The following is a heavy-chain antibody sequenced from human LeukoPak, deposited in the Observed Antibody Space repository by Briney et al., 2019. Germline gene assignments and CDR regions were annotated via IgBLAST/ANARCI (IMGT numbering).Heavy chain of an antibody. Sequence: GESLKISCKGSGYSFTSYWISWVRQMPGKGLEWMGRIDPSDSYTNYSPSFQGHVTISADKSISTAYLQWSSLKASDTAMYYCARRPITMVRGVIITNPFDYWGQGTLVTVPS. CDR3: ARRPITMVRGVIITNPFDY. CDR2: IDPSDSYT. V-gene: IGHV5-10-1*01. CDR1: GYSFTSYW. D-gene: IGHD3-10*01. J-gene: IGHJ4*02.